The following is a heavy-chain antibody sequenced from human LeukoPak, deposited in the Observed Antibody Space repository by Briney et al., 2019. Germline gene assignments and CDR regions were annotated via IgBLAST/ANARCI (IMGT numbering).Heavy chain of an antibody. CDR1: GYILAELS. Sequence: ASVKVSCKVSGYILAELSMHWVRQAPGKGLEWMGGFDPEDGEKIYAQKFQGRVTMTEDTSTDTAYMELSSLIADDTAVYYCAKETTAGTLDYLGQGNLVNVSS. CDR2: FDPEDGEK. V-gene: IGHV1-24*01. J-gene: IGHJ4*02. CDR3: AKETTAGTLDY. D-gene: IGHD6-13*01.